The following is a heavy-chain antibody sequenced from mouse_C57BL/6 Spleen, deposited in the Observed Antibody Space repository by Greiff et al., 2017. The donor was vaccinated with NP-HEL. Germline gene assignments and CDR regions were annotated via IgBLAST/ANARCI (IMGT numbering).Heavy chain of an antibody. V-gene: IGHV1-64*01. CDR1: GYTFTSYW. CDR2: IHPNSGST. Sequence: QVQLQQPGAELVKPGASVKLSCKASGYTFTSYWMHWVKQRPGQGLEWIGMIHPNSGSTNYNEKFKDKATLTADKSSSTAYMQLSSLTYEDSAVYYCARTILTHWGQGTLVTVSA. CDR3: ARTILTH. J-gene: IGHJ3*01. D-gene: IGHD2-5*01.